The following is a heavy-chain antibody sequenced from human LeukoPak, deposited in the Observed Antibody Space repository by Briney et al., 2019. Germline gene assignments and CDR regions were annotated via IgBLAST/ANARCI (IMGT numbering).Heavy chain of an antibody. V-gene: IGHV3-9*01. Sequence: GGSLRLYCAASGFTFDDYAMHWVRQAPGKGLDWVSGISWNSGSIGYADSVKGRFTISRDNAKNSLYLQMNSLRAEDTALYYCAKEGHSGRALGKPLDYWGQGTLVTVSS. CDR1: GFTFDDYA. CDR2: ISWNSGSI. D-gene: IGHD1-26*01. CDR3: AKEGHSGRALGKPLDY. J-gene: IGHJ4*02.